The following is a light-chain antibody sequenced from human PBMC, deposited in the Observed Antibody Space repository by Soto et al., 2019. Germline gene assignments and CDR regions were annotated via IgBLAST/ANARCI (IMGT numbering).Light chain of an antibody. CDR1: QSVSSN. J-gene: IGKJ5*01. Sequence: EIVMTQSPATLSVSPGERATLSCRASQSVSSNLAWYQQKPGQAPRLLIYFASTKVTGIPARFSGSGSGTDFTLTISSLQSEDFAVYYCQQYNDWPPITFGQGTRLEIK. V-gene: IGKV3-15*01. CDR3: QQYNDWPPIT. CDR2: FAS.